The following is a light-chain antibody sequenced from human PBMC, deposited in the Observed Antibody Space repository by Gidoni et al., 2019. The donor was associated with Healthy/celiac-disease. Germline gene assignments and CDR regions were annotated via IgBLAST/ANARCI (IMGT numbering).Light chain of an antibody. J-gene: IGKJ3*01. V-gene: IGKV4-1*01. CDR2: WAA. CDR3: QQYYSTPLFT. Sequence: DIVMTQSPDSLAVSLGERATSNCHSSQSVLYSSNNKNYLAWYQQKPGQPPKLLIYWAATRESGVPDRFSGSGSGTDFTLTISSLQAEDVAVYYCQQYYSTPLFTFGPGTKVDIK. CDR1: QSVLYSSNNKNY.